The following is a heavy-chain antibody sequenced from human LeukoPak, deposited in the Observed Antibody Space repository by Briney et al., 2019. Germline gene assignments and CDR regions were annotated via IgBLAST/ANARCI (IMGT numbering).Heavy chain of an antibody. Sequence: SETLSLTCTVSGYSISSGYYWGWIRQPPGKGLEWIGSIYHSGSTYYNPSLKSRVTISVDTSKNQFSLKLSSVTAADTAVYYCARAREPYCSGGSCYSSGPFDYWGQGTLVTVSS. V-gene: IGHV4-38-2*02. CDR1: GYSISSGYY. J-gene: IGHJ4*02. D-gene: IGHD2-15*01. CDR2: IYHSGST. CDR3: ARAREPYCSGGSCYSSGPFDY.